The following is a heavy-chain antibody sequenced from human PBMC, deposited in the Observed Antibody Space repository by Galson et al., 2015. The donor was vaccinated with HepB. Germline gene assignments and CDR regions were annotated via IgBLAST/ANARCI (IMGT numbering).Heavy chain of an antibody. CDR3: AKGYGSGSYYNNYFDY. CDR1: GFTLSSYA. J-gene: IGHJ4*02. CDR2: ISGSGGST. Sequence: SLRLSCAASGFTLSSYAMSWVRQAPGKGLEWVSAISGSGGSTYYADSVKGRFTISRDNSKNTLYLQMNSLRAEDTAVYYCAKGYGSGSYYNNYFDYWGQGTLVTVSS. D-gene: IGHD3-10*01. V-gene: IGHV3-23*01.